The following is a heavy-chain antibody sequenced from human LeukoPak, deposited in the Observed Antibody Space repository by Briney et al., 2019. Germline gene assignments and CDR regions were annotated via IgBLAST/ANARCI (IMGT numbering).Heavy chain of an antibody. CDR2: ISAYSGNT. CDR1: GYTFSSFG. V-gene: IGHV1-18*01. J-gene: IGHJ3*02. Sequence: RASVKVSCKTSGYTFSSFGITWVRQAPGQGLEWVGWISAYSGNTNYGQILQDRVTMTTDTSTSTAYMELKSLRSDDTAVYYCARESRLSHAFDIWGQGTMVTVSS. CDR3: ARESRLSHAFDI.